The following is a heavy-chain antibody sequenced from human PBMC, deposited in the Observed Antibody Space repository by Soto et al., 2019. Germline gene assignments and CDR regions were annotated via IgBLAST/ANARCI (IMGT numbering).Heavy chain of an antibody. J-gene: IGHJ4*02. V-gene: IGHV3-23*01. CDR2: ISGSGGST. CDR3: SSSWYEGLFDY. CDR1: GFTFGSYA. Sequence: EVQLLESGGGLVQPGGSLRLSCAASGFTFGSYAMSWVRQAPGKGLEWVSAISGSGGSTYYADSVKGRFTISRDNSKNTLYLQMNSLRAEDTAVYYCSSSWYEGLFDYWGQGTLVTVSS. D-gene: IGHD6-13*01.